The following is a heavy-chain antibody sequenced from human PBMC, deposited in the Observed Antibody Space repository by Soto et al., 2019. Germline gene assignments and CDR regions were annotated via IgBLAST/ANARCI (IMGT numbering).Heavy chain of an antibody. CDR3: ARSQGSSTSLEIYYYYYYGMDV. CDR1: GGTFSSYA. J-gene: IGHJ6*02. Sequence: QVQLVQSGAEVKKPGSSVKVSCKASGGTFSSYAISWVRQAPGQGLEWMGGTIPPSGTANYAQKFQGRVTITAAESTSTAYMELSSLRSEDTAVYYCARSQGSSTSLEIYYYYYYGMDVWGQGTTVTVSS. CDR2: TIPPSGTA. D-gene: IGHD2-2*01. V-gene: IGHV1-69*01.